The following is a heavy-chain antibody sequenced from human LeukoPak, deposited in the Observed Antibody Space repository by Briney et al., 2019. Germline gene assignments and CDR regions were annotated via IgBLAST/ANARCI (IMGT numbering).Heavy chain of an antibody. Sequence: GGSLRLSCAASGFTLRHFAMNWVRQAPGKGLEWVSSIASDGDTFYAGSVKGRFTISRDISTNTLHLQMNSLRAEDTAIYYCVKLTQSYCDSRSDYWGQGTLVTVSS. J-gene: IGHJ4*02. CDR1: GFTLRHFA. V-gene: IGHV3-23*01. D-gene: IGHD3-22*01. CDR2: IASDGDT. CDR3: VKLTQSYCDSRSDY.